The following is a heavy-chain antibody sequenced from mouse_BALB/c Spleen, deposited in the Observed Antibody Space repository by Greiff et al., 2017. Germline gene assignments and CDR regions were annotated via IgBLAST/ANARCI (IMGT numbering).Heavy chain of an antibody. D-gene: IGHD2-13*01. V-gene: IGHV5-17*02. CDR1: GFTFSSFG. CDR2: ISSGSSTI. Sequence: DVMLVESGGGLVQPGGSRKLSCAASGFTFSSFGMHWVRQAPEKGLEWVAYISSGSSTIYYADTVKGRFTISRDNPKNTLFLQMTSLRSEDTAMYYCARRGGDYGYAMDYWGQGTSVTVSS. J-gene: IGHJ4*01. CDR3: ARRGGDYGYAMDY.